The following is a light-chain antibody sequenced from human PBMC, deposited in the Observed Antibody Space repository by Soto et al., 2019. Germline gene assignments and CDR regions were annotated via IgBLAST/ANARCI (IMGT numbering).Light chain of an antibody. CDR3: QQYGSSPPT. Sequence: EIVLTQSPGTLSLSPGERATLSCRASQSVSSSHLAWYQQKPGQAPRLLIYSASSRATGIPDRFSGSGSGTDFTLTISRLEPEDFAVYYCQQYGSSPPTFGQGTKVDIK. CDR1: QSVSSSH. J-gene: IGKJ1*01. CDR2: SAS. V-gene: IGKV3-20*01.